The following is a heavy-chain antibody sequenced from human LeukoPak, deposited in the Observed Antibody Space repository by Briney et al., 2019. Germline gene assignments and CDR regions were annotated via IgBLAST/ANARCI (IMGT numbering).Heavy chain of an antibody. CDR2: ISAYNGNT. Sequence: ASVKVSCKASGYTFTSYGISWVRQAPGQGLEWMGWISAYNGNTNYAQKLQGRVTMTTDTSTSTAYMELRSLRPDDTAVYYCARDNTMVRGVTAFDYWGQGTLVTVSS. CDR3: ARDNTMVRGVTAFDY. J-gene: IGHJ4*02. CDR1: GYTFTSYG. D-gene: IGHD3-10*01. V-gene: IGHV1-18*01.